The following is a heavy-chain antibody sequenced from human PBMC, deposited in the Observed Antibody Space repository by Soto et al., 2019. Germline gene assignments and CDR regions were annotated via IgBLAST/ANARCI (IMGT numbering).Heavy chain of an antibody. CDR2: IYYTGST. CDR1: GGSISSGGYY. CDR3: ARVDGYFFFFDN. Sequence: SETLSLTCTVSGGSISSGGYYWSWIRQHPGKGLEWIGYIYYTGSTNYNPSLKSRVTISVDRSRNQFSLELSSVTAADTAVYYCARVDGYFFFFDNWGQGTQVTVS. J-gene: IGHJ4*02. D-gene: IGHD3-22*01. V-gene: IGHV4-61*08.